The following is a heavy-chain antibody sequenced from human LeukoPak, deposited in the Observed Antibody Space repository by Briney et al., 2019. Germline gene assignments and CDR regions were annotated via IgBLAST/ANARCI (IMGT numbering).Heavy chain of an antibody. J-gene: IGHJ4*02. V-gene: IGHV3-33*01. D-gene: IGHD2-15*01. CDR1: GFTLSSYG. CDR2: IWYDGSNK. CDR3: ARGTCSGGSCYLFDY. Sequence: GGSLRLSCAASGFTLSSYGMHWVRQAPGKGLEWVAVIWYDGSNKYYADSVKGRFTISRDNSKNTLYLQMNSLRAEDTAVYYCARGTCSGGSCYLFDYWGQGTLVTVSS.